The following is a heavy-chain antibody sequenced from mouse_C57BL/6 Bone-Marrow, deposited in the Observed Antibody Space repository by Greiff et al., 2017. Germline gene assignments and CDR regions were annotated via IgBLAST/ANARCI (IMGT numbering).Heavy chain of an antibody. Sequence: QVQLKESGAELMKPGASVKLSCKATGYTFTGYWIEWVKQRPGHGLEWIGEILPGSGSTNYNEKFKGKATFTADTTSNAAYMQLSILTTEDSAIYYCSSYHCWFAYWGQGTLVTVSA. CDR3: SSYHCWFAY. D-gene: IGHD1-2*01. CDR1: GYTFTGYW. V-gene: IGHV1-9*01. J-gene: IGHJ3*01. CDR2: ILPGSGST.